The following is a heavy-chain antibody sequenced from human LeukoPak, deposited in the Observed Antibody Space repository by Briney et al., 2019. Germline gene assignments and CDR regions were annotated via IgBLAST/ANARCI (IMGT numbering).Heavy chain of an antibody. CDR2: ISTYKGNT. Sequence: ASVKVSCKAFGYTFTSYGISWVRQAPGQGLEWMGWISTYKGNTNYAQKVQGRVTMTTDTSTRTAYMELGSLRSDDTAVYYCARDFSCSGGTCYDGSDPWGQGTLVTVSS. J-gene: IGHJ5*02. CDR1: GYTFTSYG. V-gene: IGHV1-18*01. D-gene: IGHD2-15*01. CDR3: ARDFSCSGGTCYDGSDP.